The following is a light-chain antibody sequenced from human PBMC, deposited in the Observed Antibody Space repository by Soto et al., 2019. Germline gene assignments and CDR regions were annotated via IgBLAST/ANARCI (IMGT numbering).Light chain of an antibody. Sequence: EIVMTQSPATLSVSPGERATLSCRASQSVSSNLAWYQQKPGQAPRLLIYGASTRATGIPARISGSGSGTEFPLNISSLQSEDFAIYYCQQYDEWPPSYTFGQGTELE. CDR2: GAS. J-gene: IGKJ2*01. CDR3: QQYDEWPPSYT. CDR1: QSVSSN. V-gene: IGKV3-15*01.